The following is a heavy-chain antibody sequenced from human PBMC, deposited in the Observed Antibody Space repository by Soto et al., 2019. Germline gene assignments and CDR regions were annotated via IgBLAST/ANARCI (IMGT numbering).Heavy chain of an antibody. CDR2: IVPLIGRP. CDR1: GGSFSRYA. CDR3: ARDHEY. V-gene: IGHV1-69*01. Sequence: VEMVQSGAEVKKPGSSVKVSCKASGGSFSRYAMSWVRQAPGQGLEWIGGIVPLIGRPYYAPEFQGRVTLPADESTNTAYMELRSLRSGDTAVYWCARDHEYWGQGTLVTVSS. J-gene: IGHJ4*02.